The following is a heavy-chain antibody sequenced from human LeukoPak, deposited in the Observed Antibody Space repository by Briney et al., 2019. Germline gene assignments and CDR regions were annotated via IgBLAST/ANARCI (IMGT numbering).Heavy chain of an antibody. Sequence: GASVKVSCTASGYTFTSYGISWVRQAPGQGLEWMGWISAYNGNTNYAQKLQGRVTMTTDTSTSTAYMELRSLRSDDTAVYYCARVPEPHGAVAGKGGMDVWGQGTTVTVSS. V-gene: IGHV1-18*01. CDR2: ISAYNGNT. J-gene: IGHJ6*02. CDR3: ARVPEPHGAVAGKGGMDV. CDR1: GYTFTSYG. D-gene: IGHD6-19*01.